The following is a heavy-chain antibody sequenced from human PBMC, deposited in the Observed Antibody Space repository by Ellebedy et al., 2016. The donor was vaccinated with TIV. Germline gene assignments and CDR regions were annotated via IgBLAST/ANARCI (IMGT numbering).Heavy chain of an antibody. Sequence: ASVKVSCKASGGTFSSYAISWVRQAPGQGLEWMGWISAHNGHTNYAQKLQGRVTMTTESSTSTAYMELSSLRSEDTAVYYCAADPLVVVAVPPRMDVWGQGTTVTVSS. D-gene: IGHD2-15*01. V-gene: IGHV1-18*01. CDR2: ISAHNGHT. CDR1: GGTFSSYA. CDR3: AADPLVVVAVPPRMDV. J-gene: IGHJ6*02.